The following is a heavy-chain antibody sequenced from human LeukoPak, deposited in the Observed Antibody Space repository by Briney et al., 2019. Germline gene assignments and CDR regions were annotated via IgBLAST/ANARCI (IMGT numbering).Heavy chain of an antibody. CDR1: NDIFTSYG. Sequence: GASVKVSCKASNDIFTSYGISWVRQAPGQGLEWMGWISAHNGNTNYAQKFQGRVTMTTDTSTSTVYMELSSLRSEDTAVYYCARVYRAAAGTGGDYWGQGTLVTVSS. CDR3: ARVYRAAAGTGGDY. V-gene: IGHV1-18*01. CDR2: ISAHNGNT. D-gene: IGHD6-13*01. J-gene: IGHJ4*02.